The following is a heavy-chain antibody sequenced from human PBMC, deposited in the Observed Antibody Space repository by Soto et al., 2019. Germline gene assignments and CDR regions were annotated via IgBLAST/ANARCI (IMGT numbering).Heavy chain of an antibody. Sequence: QVQLVESGGGVVQPGRSLRLSCAASGFTFSSYAMHWVRQAPGKGLEWVAVISYDGSNKYYADSVKGRFTISRDNSKNXLFXQMNSLRAEDTAVYYCARDGLTGTTLNRNYYGMDVWGQGTTVTVSS. CDR2: ISYDGSNK. V-gene: IGHV3-30-3*01. D-gene: IGHD1-7*01. CDR1: GFTFSSYA. CDR3: ARDGLTGTTLNRNYYGMDV. J-gene: IGHJ6*02.